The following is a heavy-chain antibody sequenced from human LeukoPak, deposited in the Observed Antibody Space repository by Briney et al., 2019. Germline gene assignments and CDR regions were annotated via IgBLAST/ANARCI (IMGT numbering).Heavy chain of an antibody. J-gene: IGHJ2*01. D-gene: IGHD3-22*01. CDR1: GYSFTSYW. CDR2: IYPGDSDT. V-gene: IGHV5-51*01. CDR3: ARLRDYDRYFDR. Sequence: GESLKISCRGSGYSFTSYWIGWVRQVPGKGLEWMGFIYPGDSDTTYSPSFQGQVTISADKSISTAYLQWSSLKASDTAMYYCARLRDYDRYFDRWGRGTLVTVSS.